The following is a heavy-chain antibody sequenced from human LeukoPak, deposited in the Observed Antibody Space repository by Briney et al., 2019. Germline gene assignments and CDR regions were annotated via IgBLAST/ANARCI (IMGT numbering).Heavy chain of an antibody. J-gene: IGHJ4*02. CDR3: ARRSYGSGSYYDDY. CDR1: GFTFSNYA. V-gene: IGHV3-23*01. D-gene: IGHD3-10*01. CDR2: ISGSGGST. Sequence: GGSLRLSCAASGFTFSNYAMSWVRQAPGKGLEWVSVISGSGGSTYYADSVKGRFTISRDNSKNTLYLQMNSLRAEDTAVYYCARRSYGSGSYYDDYWGQGTLVTVSS.